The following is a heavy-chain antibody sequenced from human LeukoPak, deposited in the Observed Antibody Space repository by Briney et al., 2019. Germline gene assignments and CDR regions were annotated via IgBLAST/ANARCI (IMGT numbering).Heavy chain of an antibody. CDR2: ISWNSGSI. J-gene: IGHJ4*02. CDR3: AKGRSWHYFDY. D-gene: IGHD6-13*01. V-gene: IGHV3-9*01. Sequence: GGSLRLSCAASGFTFDDYAMHWVRQAPGKGLEWVSGISWNSGSIGYADSVKGRFTISRDNAKNSLYLQMNSLRAEDTALYYCAKGRSWHYFDYWGQGTLVTVSS. CDR1: GFTFDDYA.